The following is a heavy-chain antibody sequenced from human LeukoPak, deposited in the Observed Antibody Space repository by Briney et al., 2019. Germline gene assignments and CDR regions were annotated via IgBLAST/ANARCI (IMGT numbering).Heavy chain of an antibody. V-gene: IGHV3-7*01. D-gene: IGHD2-8*01. CDR2: IKQDGSEK. Sequence: GGSLRLSCAASGFTFSSYWMSWVRQAPGKGLEWVANIKQDGSEKYYVDSVKGRFTISRDNAKNSLYLQMNSLRAEDTAVYYCARDHGYCANGVCYMQNDYWGQGTLVTVSS. J-gene: IGHJ4*02. CDR1: GFTFSSYW. CDR3: ARDHGYCANGVCYMQNDY.